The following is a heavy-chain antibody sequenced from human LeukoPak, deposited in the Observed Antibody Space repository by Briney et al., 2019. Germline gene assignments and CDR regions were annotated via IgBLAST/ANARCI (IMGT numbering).Heavy chain of an antibody. V-gene: IGHV1-8*01. CDR1: GYTFTSYD. J-gene: IGHJ6*03. CDR3: ARGGYSSSRYIYYYYYMDV. D-gene: IGHD6-13*01. CDR2: MNPNSGNT. Sequence: ASVKVSCKASGYTFTSYDINWVRQATGQGLEWMGWMNPNSGNTGYAQKFQGRVTMTRNTSISTAYMELSSLRSEDTAVYYCARGGYSSSRYIYYYYYMDVWGKGTTVTVSS.